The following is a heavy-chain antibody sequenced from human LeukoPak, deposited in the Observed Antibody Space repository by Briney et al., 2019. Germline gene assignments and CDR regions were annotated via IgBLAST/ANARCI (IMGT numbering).Heavy chain of an antibody. CDR3: ARGPTIFAFDY. CDR1: GFTFSSYW. CDR2: INSDGSST. D-gene: IGHD3-3*01. J-gene: IGHJ4*02. V-gene: IGHV3-74*01. Sequence: GGSLRLSCAASGFTFSSYWMHWVRQAPGKGLVWVSRINSDGSSTSYADSVKGRSTISRDNAKNTLYLQMNSLRAEDTAVYYCARGPTIFAFDYWGQGTLVTVSS.